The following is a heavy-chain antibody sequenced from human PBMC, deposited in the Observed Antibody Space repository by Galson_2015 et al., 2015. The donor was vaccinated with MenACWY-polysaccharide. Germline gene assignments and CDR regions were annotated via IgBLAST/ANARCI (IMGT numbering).Heavy chain of an antibody. CDR1: GGSLRRTSQH. V-gene: IGHV4-39*07. CDR2: VAFSGDS. D-gene: IGHD5-18*01. Sequence: ENLSLTCTFSGGSLRRTSQHWGWIRQPPRKGVGWTGAVAFSGDSASNASLKSRITISIDTSRTQFSLKLTSVTAADTAVYYCVRAGRTDRGVVGYGWGLDYWGQGVLVTVSS. J-gene: IGHJ4*02. CDR3: VRAGRTDRGVVGYGWGLDY.